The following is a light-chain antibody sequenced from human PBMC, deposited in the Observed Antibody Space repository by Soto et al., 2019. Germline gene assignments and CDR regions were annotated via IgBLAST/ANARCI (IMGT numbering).Light chain of an antibody. J-gene: IGKJ1*01. CDR2: GAS. CDR3: QQYGSSPRT. CDR1: QSVSSSY. V-gene: IGKV3-20*01. Sequence: EIVLTQSPGTRSLSPGERATPSCRASQSVSSSYLAWYQQKPGQAPRLLIYGASSRATGIPDRFSGSGSGTDFTLTISRLEPEDFAVYYCQQYGSSPRTFGQGTKVDIK.